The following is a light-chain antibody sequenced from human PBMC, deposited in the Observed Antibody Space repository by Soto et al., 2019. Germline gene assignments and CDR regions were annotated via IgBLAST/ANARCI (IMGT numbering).Light chain of an antibody. Sequence: EIVLTQSPATLSLSPGERATLSCRASQSFTSGHLAWFQQKPGLAPRLLIYDVSTRATGVPGRFSGGGSARDFLLTSIRLEPEEFVVYYCHHYVSSPPWAFGQGTKVETK. CDR3: HHYVSSPPWA. V-gene: IGKV3D-20*01. J-gene: IGKJ1*01. CDR2: DVS. CDR1: QSFTSGH.